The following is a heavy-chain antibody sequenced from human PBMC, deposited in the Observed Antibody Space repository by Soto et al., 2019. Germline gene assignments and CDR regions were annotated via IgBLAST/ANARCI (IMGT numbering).Heavy chain of an antibody. CDR1: GVSIISSNYY. D-gene: IGHD2-15*01. Sequence: SETLSLTCSVSGVSIISSNYYRAWIRQPPGKGLEWIGSIHYTESTYYNPSLKSRVTISVDTSKNQFSLKLTSVSAADTAVYYCARRECSGGTCSFDHWGQGTLVTVS. CDR2: IHYTEST. CDR3: ARRECSGGTCSFDH. J-gene: IGHJ5*02. V-gene: IGHV4-39*01.